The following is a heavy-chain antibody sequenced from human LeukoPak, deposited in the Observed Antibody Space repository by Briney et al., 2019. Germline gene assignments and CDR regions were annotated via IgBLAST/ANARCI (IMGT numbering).Heavy chain of an antibody. CDR1: GCTFTGYY. V-gene: IGHV1-2*02. J-gene: IGHJ4*02. D-gene: IGHD1-26*01. CDR3: ARANVGATRMGFY. CDR2: INPNSGGT. Sequence: ASVKVSCKASGCTFTGYYMHWVRQAPGQGLEWMGWINPNSGGTNYAQKFQGRVTMTRDTSISTAYMELSRLRSDDTAVYYCARANVGATRMGFYWGQGTLVTVSS.